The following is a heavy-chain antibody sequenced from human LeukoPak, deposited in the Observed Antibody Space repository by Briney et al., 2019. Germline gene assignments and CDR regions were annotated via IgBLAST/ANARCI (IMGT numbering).Heavy chain of an antibody. CDR2: ISNDSVDK. V-gene: IGHV3-11*04. CDR3: ARRDWVSGAVRAFDI. Sequence: GGSLRLSCVGSGFMFSDYYMSWIRQAPGKGLEWVSYISNDSVDKYYVDSVRGRFTISRGNAKKSMYLQMSGLRVEDTAVYYCARRDWVSGAVRAFDIWGQGTMVTVSS. CDR1: GFMFSDYY. J-gene: IGHJ3*02. D-gene: IGHD3-3*01.